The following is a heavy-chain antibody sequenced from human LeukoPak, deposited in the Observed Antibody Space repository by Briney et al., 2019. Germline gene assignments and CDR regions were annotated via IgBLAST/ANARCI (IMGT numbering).Heavy chain of an antibody. CDR2: IIPIFGTA. J-gene: IGHJ4*02. Sequence: VASVKVSCKASGGTFSSYAISWVRQAPGQGLEWMGGIIPIFGTANYAQKFQGRVTITADESTSTAYMELRSLRSDDTAVYYCARDRAEMATTDYWGQGTLVTVSS. V-gene: IGHV1-69*13. CDR1: GGTFSSYA. CDR3: ARDRAEMATTDY. D-gene: IGHD5-24*01.